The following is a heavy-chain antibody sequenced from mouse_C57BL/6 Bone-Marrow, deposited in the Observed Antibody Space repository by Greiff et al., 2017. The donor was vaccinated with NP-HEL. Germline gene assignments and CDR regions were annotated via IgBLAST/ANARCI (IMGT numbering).Heavy chain of an antibody. J-gene: IGHJ2*01. CDR3: ARAYYSLWYFDY. V-gene: IGHV14-3*01. CDR2: IDPANGNT. D-gene: IGHD2-12*01. CDR1: GFNIKNTY. Sequence: EVMLVESVAELVRPGASVKLSCTASGFNIKNTYMHWVKQRPEQGLEWIGRIDPANGNTKYAPKFQGKATITADTSSNTAYLQLSSLTSEDTAIYYCARAYYSLWYFDYWGQGTTLTVSS.